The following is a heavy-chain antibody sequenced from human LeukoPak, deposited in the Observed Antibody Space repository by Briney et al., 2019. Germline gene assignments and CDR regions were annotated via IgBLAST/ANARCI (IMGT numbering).Heavy chain of an antibody. CDR2: ISSNGGST. J-gene: IGHJ3*02. V-gene: IGHV3-64*02. Sequence: PGGSLRLSCVASGFTFSSYAMHWVRQAPGKGLEYVSAISSNGGSTYYADSVKGRFTISRDNSKNTLYLQMGSLRAEDMAVYYCARGGSSGWYVGDAFDIWGQGTMVTVSS. CDR1: GFTFSSYA. CDR3: ARGGSSGWYVGDAFDI. D-gene: IGHD6-19*01.